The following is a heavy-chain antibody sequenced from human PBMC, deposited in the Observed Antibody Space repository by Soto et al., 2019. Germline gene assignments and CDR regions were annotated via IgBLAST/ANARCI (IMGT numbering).Heavy chain of an antibody. CDR3: ASFPITRGYSYVHYFDY. CDR1: GDSITNDDYY. D-gene: IGHD5-18*01. V-gene: IGHV4-30-4*01. J-gene: IGHJ4*02. Sequence: SETLSLTCTVSGDSITNDDYYWSWIRQAPGKGLEWIGFLYYSGNTYYNPSLKSRVTISLDTPKNQFSLRLSSVTAADTAVYYCASFPITRGYSYVHYFDYWGQGALVTVSS. CDR2: LYYSGNT.